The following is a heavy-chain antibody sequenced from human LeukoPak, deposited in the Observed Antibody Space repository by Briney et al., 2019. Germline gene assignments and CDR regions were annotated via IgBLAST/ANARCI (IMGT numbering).Heavy chain of an antibody. J-gene: IGHJ4*02. CDR3: SREGGHFCHFGY. V-gene: IGHV4-39*07. D-gene: IGHD1-26*01. CDR1: GDSLSSSRYY. Sequence: KPSKTLSLTCTVSGDSLSSSRYYWGWVRQPPGKGLQWIGTIYYSGSTYDNPSLNGRVTMSLDKSNNQLSLNLTSVTAADTATYFCSREGGHFCHFGYWGQGTLVIVSS. CDR2: IYYSGST.